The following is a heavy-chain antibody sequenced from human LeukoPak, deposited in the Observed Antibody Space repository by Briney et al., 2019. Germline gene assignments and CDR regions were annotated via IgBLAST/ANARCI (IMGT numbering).Heavy chain of an antibody. J-gene: IGHJ5*02. Sequence: PSQTLSLTCAVSGGSISSGGYSWSSIRQPPGKGLEWIGYIYYSGSTTYNPSLKSRVTISVDTSKNQFSLKLSSVTAADTAVYYCARQDCSSTSCSSWFDPWGQGTLVTVSS. CDR2: IYYSGST. CDR1: GGSISSGGYS. V-gene: IGHV4-30-4*07. CDR3: ARQDCSSTSCSSWFDP. D-gene: IGHD2-2*01.